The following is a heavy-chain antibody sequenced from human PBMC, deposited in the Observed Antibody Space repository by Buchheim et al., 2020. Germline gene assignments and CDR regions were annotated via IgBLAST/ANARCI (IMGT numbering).Heavy chain of an antibody. CDR2: IKQDGSEK. V-gene: IGHV3-7*01. CDR3: ARDSSYYDFWSGYLDY. CDR1: GFTFSSYW. J-gene: IGHJ4*02. Sequence: VQLVESGGGLVKPGGSLRLSCAASGFTFSSYWMSWVRQAPGKGLEWVANIKQDGSEKYYVDSVKGRFTISRDNAKNSLYLQMNSLRAEDTALYYCARDSSYYDFWSGYLDYWGQGTL. D-gene: IGHD3-3*01.